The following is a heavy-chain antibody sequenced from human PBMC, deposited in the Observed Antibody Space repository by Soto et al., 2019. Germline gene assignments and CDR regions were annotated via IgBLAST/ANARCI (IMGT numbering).Heavy chain of an antibody. CDR3: AREVVDAFDI. CDR2: ISYDGSNK. V-gene: IGHV3-30-3*01. CDR1: GFTFSSYA. Sequence: GGSLRLSCAASGFTFSSYAMHWVRQAPGKGLEWVAVISYDGSNKYYADSVKGRFTISRDNSKNTLYLQMNSLRAEDTAIYYCAREVVDAFDIWGQGAVVTVAS. J-gene: IGHJ3*02.